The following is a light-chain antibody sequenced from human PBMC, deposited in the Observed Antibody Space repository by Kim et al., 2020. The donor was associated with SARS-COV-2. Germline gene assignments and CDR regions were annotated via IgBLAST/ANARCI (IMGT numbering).Light chain of an antibody. CDR1: QSLSTF. V-gene: IGKV1-39*01. Sequence: DIQMTQSPSSLSASVGDRVTITCRASQSLSTFLSWYHQRPGKVPKLLIYAISKLQSGVPSRFSGSGSGTDFTLTISSLQPEDFGTYFCQQSYGPPYTFGQGTKLEI. CDR3: QQSYGPPYT. J-gene: IGKJ2*01. CDR2: AIS.